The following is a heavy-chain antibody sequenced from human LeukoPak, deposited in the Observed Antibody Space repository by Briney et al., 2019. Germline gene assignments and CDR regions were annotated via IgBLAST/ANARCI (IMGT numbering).Heavy chain of an antibody. CDR2: IYHSGTT. J-gene: IGHJ4*02. Sequence: SETLSLTCTVSGDSINTGDHYWSWIRQPPGKGPEWIGYIYHSGTTYYNPSVKSRISISVDTSKNQFSLNLRSVTAADTAVYYCARVQYCSGGSCYNLRLFDHWGQGSLVTVSS. CDR3: ARVQYCSGGSCYNLRLFDH. D-gene: IGHD2-15*01. CDR1: GDSINTGDHY. V-gene: IGHV4-30-4*08.